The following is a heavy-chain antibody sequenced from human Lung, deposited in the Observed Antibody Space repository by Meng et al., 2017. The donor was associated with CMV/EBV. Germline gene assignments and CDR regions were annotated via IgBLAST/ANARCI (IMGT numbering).Heavy chain of an antibody. CDR2: ISTSSTSA. Sequence: GESXKISCTVSKFIFSKYAMNWVRQAPGKGLEWVSLISTSSTSAYYADSVKGRFTISRDDSKSTLYLQMNSLRAEDTAVYYCIKDFDSTGWYDEDFWGQGXLVTVSS. CDR1: KFIFSKYA. V-gene: IGHV3-23*05. J-gene: IGHJ4*02. D-gene: IGHD6-19*01. CDR3: IKDFDSTGWYDEDF.